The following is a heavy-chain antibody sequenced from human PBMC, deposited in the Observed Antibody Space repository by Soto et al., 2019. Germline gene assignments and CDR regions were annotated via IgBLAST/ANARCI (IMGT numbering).Heavy chain of an antibody. CDR1: GFTFSSYA. Sequence: EVHLLESGGGLVQPGGSLRLSCEASGFTFSSYAMTWVRQAPGRGLEGVSGITGSGGRTYYADSVKGRFTISRDNSKSTLYLQMNSLRAADTAVYYCAKDKRYGDYVRWFDSWGQGTLVTVAS. D-gene: IGHD4-17*01. V-gene: IGHV3-23*01. CDR2: ITGSGGRT. CDR3: AKDKRYGDYVRWFDS. J-gene: IGHJ5*01.